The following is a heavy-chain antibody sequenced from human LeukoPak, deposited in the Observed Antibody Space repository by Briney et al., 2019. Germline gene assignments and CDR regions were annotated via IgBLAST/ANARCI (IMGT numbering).Heavy chain of an antibody. CDR2: INHSGST. CDR1: GGSFSGYY. D-gene: IGHD2-21*02. V-gene: IGHV4-34*01. J-gene: IGHJ4*02. CDR3: ARESRVVVTAIPSHPHYFDY. Sequence: SETLSLTCAVYGGSFSGYYWSWIRQPPGKGLEWIGEINHSGSTNYNPSPKSRATISVDTSKTQFFLKLSSVTAADTAVYYCARESRVVVTAIPSHPHYFDYWGQGTLVTVSS.